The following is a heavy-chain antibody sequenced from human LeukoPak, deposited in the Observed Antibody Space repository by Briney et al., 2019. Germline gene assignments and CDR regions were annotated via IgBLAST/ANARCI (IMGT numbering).Heavy chain of an antibody. D-gene: IGHD3-3*01. V-gene: IGHV4-59*05. J-gene: IGHJ4*02. CDR1: GGSISSYY. CDR3: ARLPLSMSGYPPDY. Sequence: PSETLSLTCTVSGGSISSYYWSWIRQPPGKGLEWIASIYYSGKTYYTPSLKSRVIISVDTSKNQFSLRLNSVTAADTAVYYCARLPLSMSGYPPDYWGQGTLVTVSS. CDR2: IYYSGKT.